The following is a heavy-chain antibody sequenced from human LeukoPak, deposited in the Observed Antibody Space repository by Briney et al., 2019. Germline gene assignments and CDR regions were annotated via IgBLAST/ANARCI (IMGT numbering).Heavy chain of an antibody. D-gene: IGHD3-22*01. Sequence: GGSLRLSCAASGFTFSDYYMSWIRQAPGKGLEWVSSISSSGSTIYYADSVKGRFTISRDNAKNSLYLQMNSLRAEDTAVYYCARVRGYYYDSSGSWTYYFDYWGQGTLVTVSS. CDR3: ARVRGYYYDSSGSWTYYFDY. V-gene: IGHV3-11*04. CDR2: ISSSGSTI. J-gene: IGHJ4*02. CDR1: GFTFSDYY.